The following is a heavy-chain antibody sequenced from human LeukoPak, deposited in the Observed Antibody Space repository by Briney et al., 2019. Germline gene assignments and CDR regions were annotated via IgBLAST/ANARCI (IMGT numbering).Heavy chain of an antibody. Sequence: SETLSLTCTVSGGSVSGYYWSWIRQPPGKGLEWIGYTYSSGSTTYNPSLKSRVTISLDTSKNQFSLKLTSVTAADTAGYHCARGANHGDSGLEVFDIWAKGQWSPSLQ. CDR1: GGSVSGYY. J-gene: IGHJ3*02. CDR3: ARGANHGDSGLEVFDI. CDR2: TYSSGST. V-gene: IGHV4-59*02. D-gene: IGHD4-17*01.